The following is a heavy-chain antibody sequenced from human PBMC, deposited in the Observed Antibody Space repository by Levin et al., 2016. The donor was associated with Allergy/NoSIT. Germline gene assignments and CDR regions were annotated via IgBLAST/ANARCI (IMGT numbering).Heavy chain of an antibody. Sequence: WIRQPPGKGLEWIGEIYHSGSTNYNPSLKSRVTISVDKSKNQFSLKLSSVTAADTAVYYCARDRSMGVSGYYSRFDYWGQGTLVTVSS. CDR2: IYHSGST. V-gene: IGHV4-4*02. D-gene: IGHD3-3*01. J-gene: IGHJ4*02. CDR3: ARDRSMGVSGYYSRFDY.